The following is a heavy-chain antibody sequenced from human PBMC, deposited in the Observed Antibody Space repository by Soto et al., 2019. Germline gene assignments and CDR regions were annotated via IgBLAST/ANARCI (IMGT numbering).Heavy chain of an antibody. Sequence: QVQLVQSGAEVKKPGTSVRISCKTSGYTFSNYDINWVRQAAGQGLEWMGWMNPKSGYTGSARNFQGRVTMTRDTSMTTAYMELSSLRSEDKAMYYCARVMGSVDFWGQGTLVTVSS. V-gene: IGHV1-8*01. CDR1: GYTFSNYD. J-gene: IGHJ4*02. D-gene: IGHD1-26*01. CDR2: MNPKSGYT. CDR3: ARVMGSVDF.